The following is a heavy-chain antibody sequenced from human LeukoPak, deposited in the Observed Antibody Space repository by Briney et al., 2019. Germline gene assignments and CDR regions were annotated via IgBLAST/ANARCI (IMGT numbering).Heavy chain of an antibody. D-gene: IGHD3-3*01. CDR3: ATNRGVRFSYYFDY. CDR1: GGTFSSYA. CDR2: IIPIFGTA. Sequence: GASVKVSCKASGGTFSSYAISWVRQAPGQGLEWMGGIIPIFGTANYAQKFQGRVTITADESTSTAYMELRSLRSDDTAVYYCATNRGVRFSYYFDYWGQGTLVTVSS. J-gene: IGHJ4*02. V-gene: IGHV1-69*13.